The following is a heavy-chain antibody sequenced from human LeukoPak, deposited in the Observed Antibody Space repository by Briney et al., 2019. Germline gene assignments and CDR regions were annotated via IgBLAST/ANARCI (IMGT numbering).Heavy chain of an antibody. Sequence: PSETLSLTCTVSGGSISNYYWSWIRQPAGKGLEWIGRIYSSGSTNYNPSLNGRVSISRDTSNNFFSLRLRSVTAADTAVYFCARGRVSSSTWYSTYYYFFYMDFWGKGTTVTVSS. V-gene: IGHV4-4*07. D-gene: IGHD4-11*01. CDR2: IYSSGST. CDR3: ARGRVSSSTWYSTYYYFFYMDF. J-gene: IGHJ6*03. CDR1: GGSISNYY.